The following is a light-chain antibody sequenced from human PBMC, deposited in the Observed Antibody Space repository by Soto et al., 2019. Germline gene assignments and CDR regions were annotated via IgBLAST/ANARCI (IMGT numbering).Light chain of an antibody. V-gene: IGLV1-44*01. J-gene: IGLJ3*02. Sequence: QSVLTQPPSASGTPGQRVTISCSGSGSNIGTNTVNWYQQLPGTAPKLLNYTDNQRPSGVPDRFSGSKSGTSASLAISGLQSEDEADYYCSAWDDSLNGFWVFGGGTKLTVL. CDR1: GSNIGTNT. CDR2: TDN. CDR3: SAWDDSLNGFWV.